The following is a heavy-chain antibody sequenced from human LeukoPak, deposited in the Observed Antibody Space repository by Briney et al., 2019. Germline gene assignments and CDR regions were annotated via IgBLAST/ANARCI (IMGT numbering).Heavy chain of an antibody. CDR3: ARGISCGYSFDY. CDR1: GGPFSGYY. V-gene: IGHV4-34*01. CDR2: INHSGST. Sequence: SETLSLTCAVYGGPFSGYYWSWIRQPPGKGLEWIGEINHSGSTNYNPSLKSRVTISVDTSKNQFSLKLSSVTAADTAVYYCARGISCGYSFDYWGQGTLVTVSS. D-gene: IGHD5-18*01. J-gene: IGHJ4*02.